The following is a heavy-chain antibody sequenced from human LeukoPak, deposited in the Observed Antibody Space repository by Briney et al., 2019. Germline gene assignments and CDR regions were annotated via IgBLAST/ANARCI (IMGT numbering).Heavy chain of an antibody. Sequence: GASVKVSCKASGYTLTGYYMHWVRQAPGQGLEWMGRIIPILGIANYAQKFQGRVTITADKSTSTAYMELSSLRSEDTAVYYCARALATMVRGVPYYWGQGTLVTVSS. D-gene: IGHD3-10*01. V-gene: IGHV1-69*04. J-gene: IGHJ4*02. CDR2: IIPILGIA. CDR3: ARALATMVRGVPYY. CDR1: GYTLTGYY.